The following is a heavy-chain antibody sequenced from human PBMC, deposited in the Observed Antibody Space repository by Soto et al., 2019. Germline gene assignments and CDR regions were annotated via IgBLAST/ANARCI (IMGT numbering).Heavy chain of an antibody. V-gene: IGHV6-1*01. CDR3: ARGSLTGSFNYYYYYGMEV. Sequence: PSQTLSLTCAISGDSVSSNSAAWNWIRQSPSRGLEWLGRTYYRSKWYNDYAVSVKSRITINPDTSKNQFSLQLNSVTPEDTAVYYCARGSLTGSFNYYYYYGMEVWGQGTTVTVSS. CDR2: TYYRSKWYN. D-gene: IGHD1-20*01. J-gene: IGHJ6*02. CDR1: GDSVSSNSAA.